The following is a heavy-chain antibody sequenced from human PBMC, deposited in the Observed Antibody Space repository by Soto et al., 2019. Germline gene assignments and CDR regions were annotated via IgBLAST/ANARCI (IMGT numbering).Heavy chain of an antibody. Sequence: EVQILESGGGLVQPGGSLRLSCAASGFTFNNYVMTWLRQAPGRGLEWVSSINGGGGGTYYADSVKGRFTISRDNSMDTLYLQMNSLRVEDTAVYYCAKERRAGGAEYWGQGTLVTVSS. CDR2: INGGGGGT. D-gene: IGHD3-10*01. CDR3: AKERRAGGAEY. V-gene: IGHV3-23*01. CDR1: GFTFNNYV. J-gene: IGHJ4*02.